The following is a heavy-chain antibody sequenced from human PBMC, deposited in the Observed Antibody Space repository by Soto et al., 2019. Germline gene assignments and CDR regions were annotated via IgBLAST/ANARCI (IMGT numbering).Heavy chain of an antibody. CDR2: IYYTGST. CDR1: GGSISSSSYY. V-gene: IGHV4-39*01. J-gene: IGHJ5*02. CDR3: ARRTHYYGSRVGGWFDP. Sequence: PSETLSPTCTVPGGSISSSSYYWGWIRQPPGKGLEWIGSIYYTGSTYYNPSLKSRVTISVDTSKNQFSLKLGAVTAADTAVYYCARRTHYYGSRVGGWFDPWGQGTLVTVSS. D-gene: IGHD3-10*01.